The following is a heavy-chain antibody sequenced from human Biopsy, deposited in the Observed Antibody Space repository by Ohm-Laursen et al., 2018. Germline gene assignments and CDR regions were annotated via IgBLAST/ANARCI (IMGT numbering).Heavy chain of an antibody. CDR3: VRGYSSSWSGYLDH. CDR2: ISWDGGSE. J-gene: IGHJ4*02. D-gene: IGHD3-3*01. Sequence: SLRLSCAASGFTFDDHVMHWVRQAPGKGIEWVSGISWDGGSEGYADSVKGRFTISRDNAKNSLFLQMNSLTTEDTALYYCVRGYSSSWSGYLDHWGQGTLVTVSS. V-gene: IGHV3-9*01. CDR1: GFTFDDHV.